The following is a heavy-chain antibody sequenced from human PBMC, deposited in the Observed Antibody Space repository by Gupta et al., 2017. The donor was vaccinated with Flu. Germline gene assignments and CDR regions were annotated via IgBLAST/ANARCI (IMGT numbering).Heavy chain of an antibody. V-gene: IGHV4-34*01. CDR2: INHSGST. D-gene: IGHD3-10*01. J-gene: IGHJ4*02. Sequence: QVQLQQWGAGLLKPSETLSLTCAVYGGSFSGYYWSWIRQPPGKGLEWIGEINHSGSTNYNPSLKSRVTISVDTSKNQFSLKLSSVTAADTAVYYCARVGSSAVRDPITSDYWGQGTLVTVSS. CDR1: GGSFSGYY. CDR3: ARVGSSAVRDPITSDY.